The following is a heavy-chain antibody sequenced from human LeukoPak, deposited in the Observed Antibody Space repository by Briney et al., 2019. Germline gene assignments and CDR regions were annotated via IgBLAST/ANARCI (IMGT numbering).Heavy chain of an antibody. J-gene: IGHJ4*02. V-gene: IGHV3-43*02. CDR3: AKGADPLTWRMTTVAGTRFDI. D-gene: IGHD6-19*01. CDR1: GFTFDDYA. Sequence: GGSLRLSCAVSGFTFDDYAMHWVRHAPGKGLEWVSLISGDGGSRYYAGSVKGRFTVSRDNSKNSLYLQMNRLRTEDTAFYYCAKGADPLTWRMTTVAGTRFDIWGQGTLVTVSS. CDR2: ISGDGGSR.